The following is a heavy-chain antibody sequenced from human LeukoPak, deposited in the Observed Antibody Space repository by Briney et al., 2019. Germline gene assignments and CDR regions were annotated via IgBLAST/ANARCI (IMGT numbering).Heavy chain of an antibody. V-gene: IGHV4-59*12. Sequence: SETLSLTCTVSGGSISSYYWSWIRQPPGKGLEWIGYIYYSGSTNYDPSLKSRVTVSVDTSKNQFSLKLSSVTAADTAVYYCALDQGGYYRSGRSGWFDPWGPGTLVTASS. CDR2: IYYSGST. J-gene: IGHJ5*02. D-gene: IGHD3-10*01. CDR1: GGSISSYY. CDR3: ALDQGGYYRSGRSGWFDP.